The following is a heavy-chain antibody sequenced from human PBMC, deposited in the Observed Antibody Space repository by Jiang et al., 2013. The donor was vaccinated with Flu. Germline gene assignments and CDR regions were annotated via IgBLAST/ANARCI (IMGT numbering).Heavy chain of an antibody. Sequence: KFQGRVTITADKSTSTAYMELSSLRSEDTAVYYCARGAARSSDYYYYMDVWGKGTTVTVSS. D-gene: IGHD2-15*01. CDR3: ARGAARSSDYYYYMDV. J-gene: IGHJ6*03. V-gene: IGHV1-69*04.